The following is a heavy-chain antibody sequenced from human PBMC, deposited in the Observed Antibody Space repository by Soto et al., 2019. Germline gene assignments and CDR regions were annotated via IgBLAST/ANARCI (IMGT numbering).Heavy chain of an antibody. Sequence: QVQLRESGPGLVKPSQTLSLTCSVSDASVAGGSYYWSLVRQPPGKGLEWIGYIPSRGRPFYNPSLTSRGTISADTSKNQLSLQLTSVTAADTAVYYCARDTYSGYDFGLWGQGTLVTVSS. CDR3: ARDTYSGYDFGL. J-gene: IGHJ5*02. V-gene: IGHV4-30-4*01. CDR2: IPSRGRP. D-gene: IGHD5-12*01. CDR1: DASVAGGSYY.